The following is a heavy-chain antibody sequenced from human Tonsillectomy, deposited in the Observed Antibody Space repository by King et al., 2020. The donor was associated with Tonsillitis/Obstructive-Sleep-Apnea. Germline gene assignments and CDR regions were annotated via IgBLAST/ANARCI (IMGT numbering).Heavy chain of an antibody. J-gene: IGHJ6*03. V-gene: IGHV3-30*01. D-gene: IGHD2-2*01. CDR3: ARDLVPAAMSGYYYYYMDV. Sequence: VQLVESGGGVVQPGRSLRLSCAASGFTFSSYAMHWVGQAPGKGLEWVAVISYDGSNKYYSDSGKGRFTISRDNSKNTLYLQMNSLRAEDTAVYYCARDLVPAAMSGYYYYYMDVWGKGTTVTVSS. CDR1: GFTFSSYA. CDR2: ISYDGSNK.